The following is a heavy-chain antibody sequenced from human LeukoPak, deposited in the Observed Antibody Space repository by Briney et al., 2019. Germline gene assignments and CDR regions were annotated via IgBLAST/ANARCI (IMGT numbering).Heavy chain of an antibody. V-gene: IGHV3-21*01. CDR2: IRSSSSHI. J-gene: IGHJ6*04. D-gene: IGHD5-12*01. CDR1: GLTFSSYS. CDR3: ARDLVATVVDV. Sequence: GGPLRLSCAPSGLTFSSYSMNWLRQAPGKALEWVSSIRSSSSHIYYADSVKGRFTISRDNAKNSLYLQMNSLRAEDTAVYYCARDLVATVVDVWGKGTTVTVSS.